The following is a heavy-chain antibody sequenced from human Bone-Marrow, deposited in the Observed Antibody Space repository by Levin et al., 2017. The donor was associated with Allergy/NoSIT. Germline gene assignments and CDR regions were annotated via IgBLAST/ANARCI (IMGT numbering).Heavy chain of an antibody. V-gene: IGHV3-30*18. CDR2: ISNDGSNK. D-gene: IGHD3-16*01. Sequence: GESLKISCAASGFIFSSDGMHWVRQAPGKGLEWVALISNDGSNKFYADPVKGRFTISRDNTKNTLYLQMNNLRPNDTAVYYCAKERFLLEYWGQGTLVTVSS. J-gene: IGHJ4*02. CDR1: GFIFSSDG. CDR3: AKERFLLEY.